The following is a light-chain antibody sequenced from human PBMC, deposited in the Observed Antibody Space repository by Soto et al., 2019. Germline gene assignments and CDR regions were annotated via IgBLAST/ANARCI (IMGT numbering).Light chain of an antibody. CDR1: QSVITN. CDR2: GAS. J-gene: IGKJ1*01. CDR3: QQYDYWPRT. Sequence: EIVLKQSPGTLSLTPGERATLSCRASQSVITNLAWYQQKPGQAPRLLIYGASSRATGIPDRFSGSGSGTEFTLTISSLQSEDFAVYYCQQYDYWPRTFGQGTKVDIK. V-gene: IGKV3D-15*01.